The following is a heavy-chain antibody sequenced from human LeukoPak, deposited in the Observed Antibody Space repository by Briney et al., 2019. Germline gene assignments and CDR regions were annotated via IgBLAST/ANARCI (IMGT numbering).Heavy chain of an antibody. CDR3: ARAHSSGWFNYYYYGMDV. CDR1: GYSVSSGYY. CDR2: IYHSGST. V-gene: IGHV4-38-2*02. Sequence: HSETLSLTCTVSGYSVSSGYYWGWIRQPPGKGLEWIGRIYHSGSTYYNPSLKSRVTISVDTSKNQFSLKLSSVTAADTAVYYCARAHSSGWFNYYYYGMDVWGQGTTVTVSS. J-gene: IGHJ6*02. D-gene: IGHD6-19*01.